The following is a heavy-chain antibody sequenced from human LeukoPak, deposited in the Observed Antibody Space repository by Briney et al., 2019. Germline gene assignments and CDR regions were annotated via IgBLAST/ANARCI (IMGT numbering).Heavy chain of an antibody. J-gene: IGHJ4*02. CDR3: ARGGSGYYLYYFDY. V-gene: IGHV3-30-3*01. CDR1: GFPFSSYA. Sequence: GGSLRLSCAASGFPFSSYAMHWVRQAPGKGLEWVAVISYDGSNKYYADSVKGRFTISRDNSKNTLYLQMNSLRAEDTAVYYCARGGSGYYLYYFDYWGQGTLVTVSS. CDR2: ISYDGSNK. D-gene: IGHD3-22*01.